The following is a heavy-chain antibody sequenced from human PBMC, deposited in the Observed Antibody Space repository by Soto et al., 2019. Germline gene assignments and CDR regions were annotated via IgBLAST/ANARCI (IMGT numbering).Heavy chain of an antibody. CDR3: AGDPDSHYNDSHASSYP. CDR2: IIPIIGII. CDR1: GGTFSTYT. J-gene: IGHJ5*02. D-gene: IGHD3-22*01. V-gene: IGHV1-69*08. Sequence: QVQLVQSGAEVKKPGSSVKVSCKASGGTFSTYTITWVRQAPGQGLEWMGRIIPIIGIINYAQKFQGRVTITADKFTGTAYMELTRLRSDDTAVYYCAGDPDSHYNDSHASSYPWGQGTLVTDSS.